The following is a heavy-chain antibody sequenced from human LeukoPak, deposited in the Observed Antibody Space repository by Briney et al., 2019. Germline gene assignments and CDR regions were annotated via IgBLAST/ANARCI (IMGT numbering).Heavy chain of an antibody. V-gene: IGHV1-18*01. CDR3: ARDQASYYGSGSYT. CDR2: ISGYNSKP. D-gene: IGHD3-10*01. J-gene: IGHJ5*02. CDR1: GYSFTNYG. Sequence: ASVKVSCKTSGYSFTNYGITWVRQAPGQGLEWMGWISGYNSKPFYAQNFQGRVTMTTDTSTSTVYMEVRSLRSDDTAVYYCARDQASYYGSGSYTWGQGTLVTVSS.